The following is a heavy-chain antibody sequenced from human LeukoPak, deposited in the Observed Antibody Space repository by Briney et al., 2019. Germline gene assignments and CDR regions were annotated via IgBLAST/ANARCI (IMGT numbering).Heavy chain of an antibody. D-gene: IGHD2-21*01. CDR1: GFTFRDYY. CDR3: ARVGPTSCGGSCPFDY. CDR2: ISSSGSTI. Sequence: GGSLRLSXAASGFTFRDYYMSWIRQAPGKGLEWVSYISSSGSTIYYADSVKGRFTISRDNAKNSLYLQMNSLRAEDTAVYYCARVGPTSCGGSCPFDYWGQGTLVTVSS. J-gene: IGHJ4*02. V-gene: IGHV3-11*04.